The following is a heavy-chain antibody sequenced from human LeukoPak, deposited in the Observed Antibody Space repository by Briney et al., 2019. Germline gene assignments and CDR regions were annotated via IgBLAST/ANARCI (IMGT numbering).Heavy chain of an antibody. D-gene: IGHD6-19*01. Sequence: SQTLSLICAISGDSVSSNSAAWNWIRQSPSRGLEWLGRTYYRSKWYNDYAVSVKSRITINPDTSKNQFSLQLNSVTPEDTAVYYCASTGRSGIAVAGFDYWGQGTLVTVSS. CDR3: ASTGRSGIAVAGFDY. V-gene: IGHV6-1*01. J-gene: IGHJ4*02. CDR2: TYYRSKWYN. CDR1: GDSVSSNSAA.